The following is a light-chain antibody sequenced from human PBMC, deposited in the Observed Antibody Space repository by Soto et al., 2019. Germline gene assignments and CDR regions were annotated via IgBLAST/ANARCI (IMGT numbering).Light chain of an antibody. Sequence: EIVMTQSPATLSVSPGERATLSCRASQSVRSNLAWYQQKPGQAPRLLIYSASTRATGIPARFGGSGSGTEFTLTISSLQSEDFAVYYCQQYNNWPLTFGGGTKVDIK. V-gene: IGKV3-15*01. CDR2: SAS. CDR1: QSVRSN. CDR3: QQYNNWPLT. J-gene: IGKJ4*01.